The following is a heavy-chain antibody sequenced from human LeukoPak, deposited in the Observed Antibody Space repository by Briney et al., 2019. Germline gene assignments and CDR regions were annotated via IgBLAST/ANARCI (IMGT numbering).Heavy chain of an antibody. CDR1: GFTVDSNY. D-gene: IGHD5-24*01. CDR3: AREASDGGYYYYGMDV. Sequence: GGSLRLSCAASGFTVDSNYLSWVRQAPGKGLEWVSTIYTGGNTYYAASVKGRFTISRDFSKNTVFLHMNSLRAEDTAVFYCAREASDGGYYYYGMDVWGQGTTVTVSS. CDR2: IYTGGNT. V-gene: IGHV3-53*01. J-gene: IGHJ6*02.